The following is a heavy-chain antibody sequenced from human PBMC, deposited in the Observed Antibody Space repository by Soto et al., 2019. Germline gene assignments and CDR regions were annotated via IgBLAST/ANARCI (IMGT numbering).Heavy chain of an antibody. CDR1: GFTFSSYA. CDR3: AKDSGSWSSNYYYGMDV. D-gene: IGHD6-13*01. V-gene: IGHV3-23*01. J-gene: IGHJ6*02. CDR2: ISGSGGST. Sequence: PXXSLRLSCAASGFTFSSYAMRWVPQAPGKGLEWVSAISGSGGSTYYADSVKGRFTISRDNSKNTLYLQMNSLRAEETAVYYCAKDSGSWSSNYYYGMDVWGQGTTVNVSS.